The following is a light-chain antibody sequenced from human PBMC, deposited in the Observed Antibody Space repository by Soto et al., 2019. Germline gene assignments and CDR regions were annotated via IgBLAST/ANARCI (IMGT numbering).Light chain of an antibody. CDR2: TAS. Sequence: DVQMTQSPSSLSASVGDSVTITCRASQSVTWYLNWYQQKPEKAPKLLIYTASTLQSGVPSRFSGTGSGTDFSLTISSLQPEDFATYYCQQTSSAPRTFGGGTKVDSK. J-gene: IGKJ4*02. CDR1: QSVTWY. V-gene: IGKV1-39*01. CDR3: QQTSSAPRT.